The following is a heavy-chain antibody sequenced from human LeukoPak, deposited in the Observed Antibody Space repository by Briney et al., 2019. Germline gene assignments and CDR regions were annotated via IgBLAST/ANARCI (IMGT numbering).Heavy chain of an antibody. Sequence: QSGGSLRLSCAASGFTFSSYAMSWVRQAPGKGLEWVSAISGSGGSTYYADSVKGRFTISRDNSKNTLYLQMNSLRAEDTAVYYCAKGHITMVRRVIPTLFDYWGQGTLVTVSS. V-gene: IGHV3-23*01. J-gene: IGHJ4*02. D-gene: IGHD3-10*01. CDR3: AKGHITMVRRVIPTLFDY. CDR1: GFTFSSYA. CDR2: ISGSGGST.